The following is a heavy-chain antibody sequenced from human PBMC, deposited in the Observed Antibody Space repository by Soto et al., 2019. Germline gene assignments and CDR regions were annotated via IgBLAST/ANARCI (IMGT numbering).Heavy chain of an antibody. CDR2: ISPDNGNT. J-gene: IGHJ6*02. D-gene: IGHD5-12*01. V-gene: IGHV1-18*01. Sequence: QVQLVQSGGEVKKPGASVKVSCKASGYTFTIYRINWVRQAPGQGLEWMGWISPDNGNTNYAQKLQGRVTMTTDTSTSTAYMELRSLRSDDTAVYYCARALGYSGYAGMDVWGQETTVTVSS. CDR1: GYTFTIYR. CDR3: ARALGYSGYAGMDV.